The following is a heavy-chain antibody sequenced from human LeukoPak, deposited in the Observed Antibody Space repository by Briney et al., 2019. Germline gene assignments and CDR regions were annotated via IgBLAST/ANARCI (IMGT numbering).Heavy chain of an antibody. V-gene: IGHV4-34*01. J-gene: IGHJ4*02. CDR2: INHSGST. CDR1: GGSFSGYY. Sequence: PSETLSLTCAVYGGSFSGYYWSWIRQPPGKGLEWIGEINHSGSTNYNPSLKSRVTISVDTSKNQFSLKLSSVTAADTAVYYCARRKNTNWNPNRNFDYWGQGTLVTVSS. D-gene: IGHD1-1*01. CDR3: ARRKNTNWNPNRNFDY.